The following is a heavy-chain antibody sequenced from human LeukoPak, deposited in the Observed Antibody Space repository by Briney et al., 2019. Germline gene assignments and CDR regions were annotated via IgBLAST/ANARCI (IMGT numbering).Heavy chain of an antibody. J-gene: IGHJ4*02. V-gene: IGHV7-4-1*02. CDR1: GYTFTSYA. D-gene: IGHD3-10*01. Sequence: RASVKVSCKASGYTFTSYAMNWVRQAPGQGLEWMGWINTNTGNPTYAQGFTGRFVFSLDTSVSTAYLQISSLKAEDTAVYYCARDGLWFGELLAAFDYWGQGTLVTVSS. CDR3: ARDGLWFGELLAAFDY. CDR2: INTNTGNP.